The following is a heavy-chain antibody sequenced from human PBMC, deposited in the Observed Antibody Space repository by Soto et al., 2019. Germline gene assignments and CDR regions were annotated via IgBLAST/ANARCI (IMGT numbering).Heavy chain of an antibody. D-gene: IGHD2-15*01. CDR1: GGTFSSYA. J-gene: IGHJ6*02. Sequence: SVKVSCKASGGTFSSYAISWVRQAPGQGLEWMGGIIPIFGTANYAQKFQGRVTITADESTSTAYMELSSLRSEDTAVYYCARETRGYCSGGSCYGGMDVWGQGTTVTVSS. CDR3: ARETRGYCSGGSCYGGMDV. V-gene: IGHV1-69*13. CDR2: IIPIFGTA.